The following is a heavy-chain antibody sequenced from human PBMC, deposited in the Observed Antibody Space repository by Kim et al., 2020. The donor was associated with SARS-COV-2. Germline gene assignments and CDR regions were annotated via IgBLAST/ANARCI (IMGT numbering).Heavy chain of an antibody. V-gene: IGHV1-69*04. J-gene: IGHJ6*02. CDR1: GGTFSSYA. D-gene: IGHD3-9*01. CDR3: AREGWYYDILTGFHLPGLDYYYYGMDV. CDR2: IIPILGIA. Sequence: SVKVSCKASGGTFSSYAISWVRQAPGQGLEWMGRIIPILGIANYAQKFQGRVTITADKSTSTAYMELSSLRSEDTAVYYCAREGWYYDILTGFHLPGLDYYYYGMDVWGQGTTVTVSS.